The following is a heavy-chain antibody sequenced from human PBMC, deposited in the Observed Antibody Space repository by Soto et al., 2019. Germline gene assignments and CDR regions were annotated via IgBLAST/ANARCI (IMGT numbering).Heavy chain of an antibody. CDR1: GFTFRSYA. CDR2: IHSGGRDT. V-gene: IGHV3-23*01. J-gene: IGHJ4*02. D-gene: IGHD3-10*01. Sequence: EVQLLQSGGGLVQPGESLRLSCAASGFTFRSYALTWVRQAPGRGLEWVATIHSGGRDTYYGDSVKGRSTVSRDNSNNTVDLHMSSLRAEDTAVYYCTKGRGGSGKVPLDYWGQGTLVTVSS. CDR3: TKGRGGSGKVPLDY.